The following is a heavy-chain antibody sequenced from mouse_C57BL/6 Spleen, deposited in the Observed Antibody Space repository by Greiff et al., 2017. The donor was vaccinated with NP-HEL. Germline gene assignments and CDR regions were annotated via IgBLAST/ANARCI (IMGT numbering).Heavy chain of an antibody. CDR3: ARGGLYYGNYDWYFDV. D-gene: IGHD2-1*01. CDR2: INYDGSST. CDR1: GFTFSDYY. Sequence: EVKLMESEGGLVQPGSSMKLSCTASGFTFSDYYMAWVRQVPEKGLEWVANINYDGSSTYYLDSLKSRFIISRDNAKNILYLQMSSLKSEDTATYYCARGGLYYGNYDWYFDVWGTGTTVTVSS. J-gene: IGHJ1*03. V-gene: IGHV5-16*01.